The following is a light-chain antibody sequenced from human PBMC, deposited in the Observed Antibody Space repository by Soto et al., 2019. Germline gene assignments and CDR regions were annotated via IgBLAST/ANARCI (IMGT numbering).Light chain of an antibody. Sequence: EIVLTQSPGTLSLSPGKRATITCRASQSVSSSYLAWYQQKPGQAPRLLIYGASSRATGIPDRFSGSGSGTDFTLTISRLEPEDFAVYYCQQYGSSLLTFGGGTKVDIK. J-gene: IGKJ4*01. CDR1: QSVSSSY. V-gene: IGKV3-20*01. CDR3: QQYGSSLLT. CDR2: GAS.